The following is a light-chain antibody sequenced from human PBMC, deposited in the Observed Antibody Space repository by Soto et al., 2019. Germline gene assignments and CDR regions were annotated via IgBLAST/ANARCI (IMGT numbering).Light chain of an antibody. CDR3: ATWDDSRKGV. CDR2: TNN. J-gene: IGLJ1*01. V-gene: IGLV1-44*01. CDR1: SSNIESHT. Sequence: QSVLTQPPSVSGTPGQRITISCSGSSSNIESHTVNWYQQVPGTAPKLLINTNNQRPSGVPDRFSGSKSGASASLAISGLQSEDEATYYCATWDDSRKGVFGTGTKVTV.